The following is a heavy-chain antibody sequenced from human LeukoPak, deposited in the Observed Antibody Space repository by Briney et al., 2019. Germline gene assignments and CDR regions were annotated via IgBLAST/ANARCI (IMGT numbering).Heavy chain of an antibody. J-gene: IGHJ4*02. D-gene: IGHD1-1*01. Sequence: GSLRLSCAASGFTFSSYAMSWVRQPPGKGLEWIGEINHSGSTNYNPSLKSRVTISVDTSKNQFSLKLSSVTAADTAVYYCARQETGSVRYLHWGQGTLVTVSS. CDR3: ARQETGSVRYLH. CDR1: GFTFSSYA. V-gene: IGHV4-34*01. CDR2: INHSGST.